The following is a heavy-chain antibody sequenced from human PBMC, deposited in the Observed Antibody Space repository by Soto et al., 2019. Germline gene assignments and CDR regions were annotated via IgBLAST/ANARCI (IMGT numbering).Heavy chain of an antibody. V-gene: IGHV1-8*01. CDR1: GYTFTSYD. Sequence: ASVKVPCKASGYTFTSYDINWVRQATGQGLEWMGWMNPNSGNTGYAQKFQGRVTMTRNTSISTAYMELSSLRSEDTAVYYCARQSTDYYYYYGMDVWGQGTTVTVSS. CDR2: MNPNSGNT. CDR3: ARQSTDYYYYYGMDV. J-gene: IGHJ6*02.